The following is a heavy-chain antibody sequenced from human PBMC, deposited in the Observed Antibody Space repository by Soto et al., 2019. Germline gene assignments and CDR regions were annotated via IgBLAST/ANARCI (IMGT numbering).Heavy chain of an antibody. CDR1: GFTFSSYG. Sequence: QVQLVESGGGVVQPGRSLRLSCEASGFTFSSYGMHWVRQAPGKGLEWVAVISYDGSNKYYADSVKGRFTISRDNSKNTLYLQMNSLRAEDTAVYYCAKSLQDWGQGTLVTVSS. CDR3: AKSLQD. V-gene: IGHV3-30*18. CDR2: ISYDGSNK. J-gene: IGHJ4*02.